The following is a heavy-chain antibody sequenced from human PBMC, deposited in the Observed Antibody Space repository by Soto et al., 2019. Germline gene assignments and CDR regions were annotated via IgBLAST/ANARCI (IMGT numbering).Heavy chain of an antibody. J-gene: IGHJ6*02. CDR2: INTVNGHT. Sequence: QVQLVQSGTEVKKPGASVKVSCKASGYTFSSYALHWVRQAPGQRLEWMGWINTVNGHTKYSQEFQGRVTITRDTSASTANMELSSLRSEDTAVYYCARAGYYGSGTTHYGMDVWGQGTTVTVSS. V-gene: IGHV1-3*04. CDR3: ARAGYYGSGTTHYGMDV. D-gene: IGHD3-10*01. CDR1: GYTFSSYA.